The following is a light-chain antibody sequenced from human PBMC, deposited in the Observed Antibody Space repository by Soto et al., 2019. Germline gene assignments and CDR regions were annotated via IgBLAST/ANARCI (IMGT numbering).Light chain of an antibody. CDR3: SSYTSSSTLYV. CDR1: SSDVGGYNY. J-gene: IGLJ1*01. V-gene: IGLV2-14*01. Sequence: QSALAQPASVSGSPGQSITISCTGTSSDVGGYNYVSWYQQHPGKAPKLMIYEVSNRPSGVSNRFSGSKSGNTASLTISGLQAEDEADYSCSSYTSSSTLYVFGTGTKGTVL. CDR2: EVS.